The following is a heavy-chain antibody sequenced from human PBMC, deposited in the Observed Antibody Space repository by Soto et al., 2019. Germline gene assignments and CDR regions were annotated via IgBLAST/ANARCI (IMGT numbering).Heavy chain of an antibody. D-gene: IGHD5-18*01. Sequence: QLQLQESGPGLVKPSETLSLTCTVSGGSISSSSYYWGWIRQPPGKGLEWIGSIYYSGSTYYNPSPKRRVTISVDTSKNQFALKLSSVTAADPAVYYCARHVAMDYYYCGMDVWGQGTTVTVSS. CDR1: GGSISSSSYY. V-gene: IGHV4-39*01. CDR2: IYYSGST. J-gene: IGHJ6*02. CDR3: ARHVAMDYYYCGMDV.